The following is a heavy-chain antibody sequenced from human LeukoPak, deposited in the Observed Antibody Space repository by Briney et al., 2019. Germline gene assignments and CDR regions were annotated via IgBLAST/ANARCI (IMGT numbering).Heavy chain of an antibody. CDR2: IIPSGGST. CDR1: GYAFTNYY. Sequence: ASVKVSCKASGYAFTNYYIHWVRQAPGQGLEWMGIIIPSGGSTSYAQKFQGRVTMTRDTSTSTVYMELSSLRPEDTAVYYCARDGAKITFGGVTANPQDYWGQGTLATVSS. V-gene: IGHV1-46*01. D-gene: IGHD3-16*01. J-gene: IGHJ4*02. CDR3: ARDGAKITFGGVTANPQDY.